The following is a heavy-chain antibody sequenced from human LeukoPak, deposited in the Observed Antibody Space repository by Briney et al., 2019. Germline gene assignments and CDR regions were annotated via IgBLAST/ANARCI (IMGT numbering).Heavy chain of an antibody. CDR1: GFTFSIYS. V-gene: IGHV3-48*01. D-gene: IGHD3-3*01. Sequence: PGGSLRLSCAASGFTFSIYSMNWVRQPPGQGMEWLSYISSSSSTINYADSVKGRFTISRDNAKNSLYLQMNSLRAEDTAVYYCARVGVVIPKGDAFDIWGQGTMVTVSS. CDR2: ISSSSSTI. J-gene: IGHJ3*02. CDR3: ARVGVVIPKGDAFDI.